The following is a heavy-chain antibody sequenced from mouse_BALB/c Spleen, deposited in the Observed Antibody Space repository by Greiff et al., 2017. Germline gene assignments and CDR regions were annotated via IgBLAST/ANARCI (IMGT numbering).Heavy chain of an antibody. J-gene: IGHJ3*01. CDR3: ARKEGGYSFAY. D-gene: IGHD2-14*01. CDR1: GFSLTSYG. Sequence: VQLQQSGPGLVQPSQSLSITCKVSGFSLTSYGVHWVRQSPGKGLEWLGVIWSGGSTDYNAAFISRLSISKDNSKSQVFFKMNSLQANDTAIYYCARKEGGYSFAYWGQGTLVTVSA. V-gene: IGHV2-2*02. CDR2: IWSGGST.